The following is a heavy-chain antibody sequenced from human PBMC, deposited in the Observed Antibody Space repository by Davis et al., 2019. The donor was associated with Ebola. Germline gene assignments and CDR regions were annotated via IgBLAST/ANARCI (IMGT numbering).Heavy chain of an antibody. CDR2: ITGSAGYT. D-gene: IGHD3-22*01. V-gene: IGHV3-23*01. Sequence: GESLKISCAASGLTFSTHAMSWVRQAPGKGLDWVSGITGSAGYTYYADSVKGRFTISRDNSKNTLYLQINSLRAEDTAVYYCATNRYYDTSGSYNFDYWGQGTLVTGSS. J-gene: IGHJ4*02. CDR1: GLTFSTHA. CDR3: ATNRYYDTSGSYNFDY.